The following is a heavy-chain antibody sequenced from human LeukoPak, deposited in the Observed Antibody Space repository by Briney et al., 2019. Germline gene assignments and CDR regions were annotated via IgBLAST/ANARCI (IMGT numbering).Heavy chain of an antibody. Sequence: SETLSLTCAVYGGSFSGYYWSWIRQPPGKGLEWIGEINHSGSTNYNPSLKSRVTISVDTSKNQFSLKLSSVTAADTAVYYCARENLIAEIHHFDYWGQGTLVTVSS. V-gene: IGHV4-34*01. CDR1: GGSFSGYY. CDR3: ARENLIAEIHHFDY. CDR2: INHSGST. D-gene: IGHD6-13*01. J-gene: IGHJ4*02.